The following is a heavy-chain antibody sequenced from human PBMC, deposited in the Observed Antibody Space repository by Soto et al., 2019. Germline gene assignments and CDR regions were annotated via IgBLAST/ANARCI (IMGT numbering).Heavy chain of an antibody. V-gene: IGHV3-48*03. J-gene: IGHJ4*02. D-gene: IGHD6-13*01. Sequence: GGSLRLSCVASEFTFSSYEMNWVRQAPGKGLEWVSYISSSGTTIYYTDSVKGRFTISRDNAKKSLYLQMNSLRAEDTAVYYCVRFGGAAAGPGDYWGQGTLVTISS. CDR2: ISSSGTTI. CDR1: EFTFSSYE. CDR3: VRFGGAAAGPGDY.